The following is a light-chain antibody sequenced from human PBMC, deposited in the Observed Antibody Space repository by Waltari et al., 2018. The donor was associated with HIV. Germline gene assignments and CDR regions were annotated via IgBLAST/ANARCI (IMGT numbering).Light chain of an antibody. CDR3: QQQYENLQT. J-gene: IGKJ2*01. CDR1: QNVFYNSNKKHY. Sequence: IVMTQSPDSLAVSLGERAPINCRSSQNVFYNSNKKHYLAWYQHKPWQPPRLIMTWASTREAGVPERVSGSGSGTDFTLTINRLQAEDVAVYDCQQQYENLQTFGQGTKLEI. V-gene: IGKV4-1*01. CDR2: WAS.